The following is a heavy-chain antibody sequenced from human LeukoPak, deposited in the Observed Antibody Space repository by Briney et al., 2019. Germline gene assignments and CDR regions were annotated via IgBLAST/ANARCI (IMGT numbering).Heavy chain of an antibody. V-gene: IGHV1-46*01. D-gene: IGHD5-24*01. CDR1: GYTFTSYY. J-gene: IGHJ4*02. Sequence: ASVTVSCKASGYTFTSYYIHWVRQAPGQGLEYMGIIRPSGSTAYPQKFQGRVTMTRDTSTSAVYMELSSLTSEDTAVYYCAREGPETYFFDFWGQGTLVTVSS. CDR2: IRPSGST. CDR3: AREGPETYFFDF.